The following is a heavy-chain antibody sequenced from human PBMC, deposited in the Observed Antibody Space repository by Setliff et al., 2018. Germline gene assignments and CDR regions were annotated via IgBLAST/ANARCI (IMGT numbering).Heavy chain of an antibody. V-gene: IGHV4-34*01. CDR3: ARETTMTYYFYYMDV. Sequence: PSETLSLTCAVYGGSFSGYYWNWIRQAPGKGLEWIGYIYSGGNIKYNPSLKSRVTISLDTSKNQFSLKLSSVTAADTAVYYCARETTMTYYFYYMDVWGKGTTVTVSS. J-gene: IGHJ6*03. D-gene: IGHD4-17*01. CDR1: GGSFSGYY. CDR2: IYSGGNI.